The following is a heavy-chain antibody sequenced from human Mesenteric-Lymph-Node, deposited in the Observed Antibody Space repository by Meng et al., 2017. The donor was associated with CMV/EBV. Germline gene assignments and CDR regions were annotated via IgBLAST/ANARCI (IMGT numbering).Heavy chain of an antibody. J-gene: IGHJ4*02. V-gene: IGHV3-23*01. CDR2: ISGSSRGT. CDR3: AKSPPSTSGYPRGADS. D-gene: IGHD3-22*01. CDR1: GFTFSNHA. Sequence: GGSLRLSCAASGFTFSNHALSWVRQAPGKGLEWVSAISGSSRGTYYADSVKGRFTISRDNSKNTLYLQMNSLRVEDTAVYYCAKSPPSTSGYPRGADSWGQGTLVTVSS.